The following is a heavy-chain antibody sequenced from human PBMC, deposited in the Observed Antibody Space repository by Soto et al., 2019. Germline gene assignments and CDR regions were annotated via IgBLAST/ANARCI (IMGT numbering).Heavy chain of an antibody. CDR3: ARVGGWLQSSSYYFDY. CDR2: IIPIFGTA. D-gene: IGHD5-12*01. CDR1: GGTFSSYA. J-gene: IGHJ4*02. V-gene: IGHV1-69*13. Sequence: ASVKVSCKASGGTFSSYAISWVRQAPGQGLEWMGGIIPIFGTANYAQKFQGRVTITADESTSTAYMELSSLRSEDTAVYYCARVGGWLQSSSYYFDYWGQGTLVTVSS.